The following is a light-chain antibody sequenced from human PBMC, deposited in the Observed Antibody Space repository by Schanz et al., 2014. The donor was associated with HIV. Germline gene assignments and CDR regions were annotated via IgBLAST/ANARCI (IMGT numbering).Light chain of an antibody. CDR2: EAS. V-gene: IGKV1-5*03. Sequence: DVQMTQSPSTLSASVGDRVTITCRATQSISPWLAWYQQKPGKAPKLLINEASSLQSGVPSRFSGSGSGTEFTLTISGLQPDDFATYYCQQYPPYSHTFGQGTTLEI. J-gene: IGKJ2*01. CDR1: QSISPW. CDR3: QQYPPYSHT.